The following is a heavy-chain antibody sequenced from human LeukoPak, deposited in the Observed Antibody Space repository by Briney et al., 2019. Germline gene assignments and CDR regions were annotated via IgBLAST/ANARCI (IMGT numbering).Heavy chain of an antibody. CDR1: GYTLNELS. J-gene: IGHJ4*02. V-gene: IGHV1-24*01. CDR3: TTDLDY. Sequence: ASLKVSCKASGYTLNELSIHWVRQAPGKGLEWMGGFDPEDGETIYAQKFRGRLTMTEDTSTDTAYMELSSLRSDDTAVYYCTTDLDYWGQGSLVTVSS. CDR2: FDPEDGET.